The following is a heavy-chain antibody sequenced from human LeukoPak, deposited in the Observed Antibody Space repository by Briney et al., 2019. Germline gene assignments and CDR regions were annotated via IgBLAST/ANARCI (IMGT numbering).Heavy chain of an antibody. Sequence: GASVKVSCKASGGTFSSYAISWVRQAPGQGLEWMGGIIPIFGTANYAQKFQGRVTITTDESTSTAYMELSSLRSEDTAVYYCARGAGRITIFGVTNGALGYWGQGTLVTVSS. J-gene: IGHJ4*02. CDR1: GGTFSSYA. V-gene: IGHV1-69*05. D-gene: IGHD3-3*01. CDR3: ARGAGRITIFGVTNGALGY. CDR2: IIPIFGTA.